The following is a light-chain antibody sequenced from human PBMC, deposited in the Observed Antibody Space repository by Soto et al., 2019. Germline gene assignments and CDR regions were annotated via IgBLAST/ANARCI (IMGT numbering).Light chain of an antibody. CDR2: TVS. Sequence: QSALTQPASVSGSPGQSITISCTGTTSDVGAYNYVSWYQQHPGKAPKLMIYTVSNRPSGVSNRFSGSKSGNTASLTISGLQAEDEADYYCSSYTSSSTRLFGGGTKVTVL. CDR1: TSDVGAYNY. V-gene: IGLV2-14*01. J-gene: IGLJ2*01. CDR3: SSYTSSSTRL.